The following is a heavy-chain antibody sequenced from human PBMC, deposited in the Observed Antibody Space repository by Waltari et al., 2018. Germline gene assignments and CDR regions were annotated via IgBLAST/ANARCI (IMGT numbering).Heavy chain of an antibody. CDR3: ARADSSSLRFYYFDY. CDR1: GGSISSSSYY. D-gene: IGHD6-13*01. J-gene: IGHJ4*02. Sequence: QLQLQESGPGLVKPSETLSLTCTVSGGSISSSSYYWGWIRQPPGKGLEWIGSIYYSGSTYCSPSLKSRVTISVDTSKNQFSLKLSSVTAEDTAVYYCARADSSSLRFYYFDYWGQGTLVTVSS. CDR2: IYYSGST. V-gene: IGHV4-39*01.